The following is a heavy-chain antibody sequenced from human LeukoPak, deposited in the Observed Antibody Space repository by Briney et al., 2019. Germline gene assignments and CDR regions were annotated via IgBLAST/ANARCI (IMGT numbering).Heavy chain of an antibody. D-gene: IGHD4-17*01. CDR2: IYYSGST. J-gene: IGHJ4*02. V-gene: IGHV4-61*01. CDR1: GGSVSSGSYY. CDR3: ARGGTVTYDY. Sequence: SETLSLTCTVPGGSVSSGSYYWSWIRQPPGKGLEWIGYIYYSGSTNYNPSLKSRVTISVDTSKNQFSLKLSSVTAADTAVYYCARGGTVTYDYWGQGTLVTVSS.